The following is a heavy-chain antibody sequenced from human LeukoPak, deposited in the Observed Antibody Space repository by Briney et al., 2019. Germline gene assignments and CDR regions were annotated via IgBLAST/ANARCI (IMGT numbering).Heavy chain of an antibody. Sequence: SETLSLTCTVSGDSISSSSYYWAWIRQPPGKGLEWIGSIYYSGSTYYNPSLNNRVTISVDTSKNQFSLKLSSVAAADTAVYYCVRRNMVRGLRGFDFWGQGTLVTVSS. V-gene: IGHV4-39*01. D-gene: IGHD3-10*01. CDR2: IYYSGST. CDR3: VRRNMVRGLRGFDF. CDR1: GDSISSSSYY. J-gene: IGHJ4*02.